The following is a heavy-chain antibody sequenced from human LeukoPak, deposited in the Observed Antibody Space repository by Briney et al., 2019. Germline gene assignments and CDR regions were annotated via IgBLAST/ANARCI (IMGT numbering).Heavy chain of an antibody. CDR1: GFYYNNYG. Sequence: GGSLRLSCVASGFYYNNYGVNWVRHAPGKGLEGVSAISGSGGSTYYADSVKGRFTISRDNSKNTLYLQMNSLRAEDTAVYYCAKGLAAYDSSGYYYWAGHDYWGQGTLVTVSS. CDR3: AKGLAAYDSSGYYYWAGHDY. V-gene: IGHV3-23*01. CDR2: ISGSGGST. D-gene: IGHD3-22*01. J-gene: IGHJ4*02.